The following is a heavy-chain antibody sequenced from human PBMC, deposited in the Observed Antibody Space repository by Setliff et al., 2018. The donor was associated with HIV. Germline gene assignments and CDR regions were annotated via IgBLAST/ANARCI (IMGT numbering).Heavy chain of an antibody. CDR1: AFTFSNYE. D-gene: IGHD3-22*01. V-gene: IGHV3-48*03. J-gene: IGHJ4*02. CDR2: ISSSGTTI. Sequence: GGSLRLSCAASAFTFSNYEMNWVRQAPGKGLEWVSYISSSGTTIYYADSVKGRFTISRDNAKNSLYLQMNSLRAEDTAVYYCARPNYYDSSGSFDYWGQGTLVTVSS. CDR3: ARPNYYDSSGSFDY.